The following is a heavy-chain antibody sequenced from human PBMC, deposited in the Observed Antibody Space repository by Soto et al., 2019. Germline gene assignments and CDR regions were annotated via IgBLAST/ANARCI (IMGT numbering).Heavy chain of an antibody. CDR2: ISGHNGNT. CDR3: ARHRFNYYDDTVYYYFDY. Sequence: QVQLVQSAAEVKKPGALVKVSCKASGYSFTSYGISWVRQAPGQGPEWMGWISGHNGNTNHPQSLQGRVTMTTDTSRNTAYMELRSLRSDDTAVYYCARHRFNYYDDTVYYYFDYWGQGTLVTVSS. CDR1: GYSFTSYG. D-gene: IGHD3-22*01. V-gene: IGHV1-18*04. J-gene: IGHJ4*02.